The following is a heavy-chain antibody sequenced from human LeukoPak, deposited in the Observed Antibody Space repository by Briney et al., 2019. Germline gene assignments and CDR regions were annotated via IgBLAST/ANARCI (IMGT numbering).Heavy chain of an antibody. CDR2: IYHSGST. J-gene: IGHJ3*02. CDR1: GGSISNSNW. D-gene: IGHD6-19*01. Sequence: PSGTLSLTCAVSGGSISNSNWWNWVRQPPGKGLEWIGEIYHSGSTNYNPSLKSRVTISVDTSKNQFSLKLSSVTAADTAVYYCARGPPKKQWLVRTAGAFDIWGQGTMVTVSS. CDR3: ARGPPKKQWLVRTAGAFDI. V-gene: IGHV4-4*02.